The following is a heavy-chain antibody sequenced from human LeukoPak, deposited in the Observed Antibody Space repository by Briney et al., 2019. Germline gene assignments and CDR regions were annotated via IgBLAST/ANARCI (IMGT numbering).Heavy chain of an antibody. CDR3: ARETGSDAFDI. J-gene: IGHJ3*02. Sequence: GGSLRLSCAASGFTFSSYSMNWARQAPGKGLEWVSSISSSSSYIYYADSVKGRFTISRDNAKNSLYLQMNSLRAEDTAVYYCARETGSDAFDIWGQGTMVTVSS. CDR2: ISSSSSYI. V-gene: IGHV3-21*01. D-gene: IGHD7-27*01. CDR1: GFTFSSYS.